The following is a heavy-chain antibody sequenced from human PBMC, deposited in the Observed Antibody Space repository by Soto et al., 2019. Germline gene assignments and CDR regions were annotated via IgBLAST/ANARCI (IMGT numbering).Heavy chain of an antibody. CDR3: AKVERYYYDSSGYYSSPLF. J-gene: IGHJ4*02. Sequence: EVQLLESGGGLVQPGGSLRLSCAASGFTLSSYAMSWVRQAPGKGLEWVSAISGSGGTTYYADSVKGRFIISRDTSKNTLYLQMNSLRAEDTAVYYCAKVERYYYDSSGYYSSPLFWGQGTLVTVSS. CDR1: GFTLSSYA. V-gene: IGHV3-23*01. D-gene: IGHD3-22*01. CDR2: ISGSGGTT.